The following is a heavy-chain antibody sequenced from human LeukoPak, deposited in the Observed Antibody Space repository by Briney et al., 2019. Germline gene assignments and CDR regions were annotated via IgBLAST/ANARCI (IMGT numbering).Heavy chain of an antibody. Sequence: GSLRLSCAASGFSFSDVWMSWVRQPPGKGLEWIGEINHSGSTNYNPSLKSRVTISVDTSKNQFSLKLSSVTAADTAVYYCARRQVLGELLPYYFDYWGQGTLVTVSS. CDR2: INHSGST. D-gene: IGHD3-10*01. J-gene: IGHJ4*02. CDR1: GFSFSDVW. V-gene: IGHV4-34*01. CDR3: ARRQVLGELLPYYFDY.